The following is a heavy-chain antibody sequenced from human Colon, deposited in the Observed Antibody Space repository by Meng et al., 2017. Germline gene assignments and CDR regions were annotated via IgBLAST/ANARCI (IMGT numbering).Heavy chain of an antibody. CDR2: MNPDSGDT. Sequence: QVQLVQSGAEMKKPGASVKVSCKASGYTFTTYDINWVRQATGQGLEWMGWMNPDSGDTGYAQKFQGRLTMTRDTSISAAYMELTSLRSEDTAVYYCARTAMLDSWGQGTLVTVSS. D-gene: IGHD2-2*01. J-gene: IGHJ5*01. CDR3: ARTAMLDS. V-gene: IGHV1-8*01. CDR1: GYTFTTYD.